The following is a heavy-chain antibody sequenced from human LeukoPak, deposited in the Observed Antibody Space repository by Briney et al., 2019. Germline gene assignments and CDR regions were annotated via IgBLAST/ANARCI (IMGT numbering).Heavy chain of an antibody. CDR3: ARGLQSSGWFRRDYFDY. V-gene: IGHV4-34*01. D-gene: IGHD6-19*01. CDR1: GGSFSGYY. CDR2: INHSGST. Sequence: SETLSLTCAVYGGSFSGYYWSWIRQPPGKGLEWIGEINHSGSTNYNPSLKSRVTISVDTSKNQFSLKLSSVTAADTAVYYCARGLQSSGWFRRDYFDYWAREPWSPSPQ. J-gene: IGHJ4*02.